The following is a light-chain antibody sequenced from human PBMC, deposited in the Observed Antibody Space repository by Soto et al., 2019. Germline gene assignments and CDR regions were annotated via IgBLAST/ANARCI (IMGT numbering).Light chain of an antibody. CDR2: DAS. CDR3: QQYNSYST. CDR1: RSISDW. V-gene: IGKV1-5*01. Sequence: DIQMTQSPSSLSPSVGDRVTITCRASRSISDWLAWYQQKPGKAPELLIFDASNLKSGVSSRFSGSGSGTEFTLTISSLQPDDFATYYCQQYNSYSTFGQGTKVDI. J-gene: IGKJ1*01.